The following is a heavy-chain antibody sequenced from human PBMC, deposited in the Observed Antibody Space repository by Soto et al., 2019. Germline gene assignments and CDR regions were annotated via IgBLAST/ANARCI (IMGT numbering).Heavy chain of an antibody. Sequence: ASVEVSCKVSGFALIALTLHWVRQAPGKGLEWMGHFDPENGERVYAQKFQGRVTMTEDTSTDTAYMELTSLTSEDTAVYYCASSNYDKSFDVWGQGTMVTVSS. CDR1: GFALIALT. D-gene: IGHD3-16*01. V-gene: IGHV1-24*01. CDR2: FDPENGER. J-gene: IGHJ3*01. CDR3: ASSNYDKSFDV.